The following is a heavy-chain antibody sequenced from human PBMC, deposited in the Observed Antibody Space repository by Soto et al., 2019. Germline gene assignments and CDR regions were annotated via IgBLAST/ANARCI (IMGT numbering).Heavy chain of an antibody. CDR2: IYYSGST. CDR1: GGSISSYY. V-gene: IGHV4-59*01. D-gene: IGHD5-12*01. J-gene: IGHJ4*02. CDR3: ARDRYEGGYDYFDY. Sequence: SETLSLTCTVSGGSISSYYWSWIRQPPGKGLEWIGYIYYSGSTNYNPSLKRRVTISVDTSKNQFSLKLSSVTAADTAVYYCARDRYEGGYDYFDYWGQGTLVTVSS.